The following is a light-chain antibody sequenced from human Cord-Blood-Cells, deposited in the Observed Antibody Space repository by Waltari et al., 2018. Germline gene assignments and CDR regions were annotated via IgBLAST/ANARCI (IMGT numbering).Light chain of an antibody. CDR2: DAS. Sequence: QSALTHPASVSGSPGQSITIPCTGNISDVGGYNYVTWYQQHPGKAPKLMIDDASTRPSGVSNRCSGSKSGNTASLTISGLQAEDEADYYCSSYTSSSTYVFGTGTKVTVL. CDR1: ISDVGGYNY. CDR3: SSYTSSSTYV. J-gene: IGLJ1*01. V-gene: IGLV2-14*01.